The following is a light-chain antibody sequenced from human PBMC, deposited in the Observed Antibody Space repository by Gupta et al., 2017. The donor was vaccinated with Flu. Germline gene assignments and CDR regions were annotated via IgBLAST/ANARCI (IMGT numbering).Light chain of an antibody. Sequence: SYELTQPPSVSVSPGQTARITCSGDALPKQYAYWYQQKPGQAPVLVRYKDSERPSGIPERFSGSTSGTTVTLTIRAVPAEDEADYDGQYADTSGTYLGVFGGGTKLTVL. CDR3: QYADTSGTYLGV. V-gene: IGLV3-25*02. CDR1: ALPKQY. J-gene: IGLJ2*01. CDR2: KDS.